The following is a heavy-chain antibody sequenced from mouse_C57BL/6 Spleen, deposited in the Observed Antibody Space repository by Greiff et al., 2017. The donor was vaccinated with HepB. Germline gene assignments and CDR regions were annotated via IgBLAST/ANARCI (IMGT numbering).Heavy chain of an antibody. CDR1: GFNIKDDY. J-gene: IGHJ4*01. V-gene: IGHV14-4*01. D-gene: IGHD1-1*01. CDR2: IDPENGDT. CDR3: TTNYGSGYYAMDY. Sequence: EVKLMESGAELVRPGASVKLSCTASGFNIKDDYMHWVKQRPEQGLEWIGWIDPENGDTEYASKFQGKATITADTSSNTAYLQLSSLTSEDTAVYYCTTNYGSGYYAMDYWGQGTSVTVSS.